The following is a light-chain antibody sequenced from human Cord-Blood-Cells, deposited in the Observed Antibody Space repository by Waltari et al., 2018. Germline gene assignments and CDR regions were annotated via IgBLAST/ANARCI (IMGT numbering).Light chain of an antibody. J-gene: IGLJ3*02. CDR1: SSNIGINT. V-gene: IGLV1-44*01. Sequence: QSVLTQPPSASGTPGQRVTISCSGSSSNIGINTVNWYQQLPGTAPKLLIYSNNHRPSGVPDRFSGSKSGTSASLAISGLQSEDEADYYCAAWDDSLNGPVFGGGTKLTVL. CDR2: SNN. CDR3: AAWDDSLNGPV.